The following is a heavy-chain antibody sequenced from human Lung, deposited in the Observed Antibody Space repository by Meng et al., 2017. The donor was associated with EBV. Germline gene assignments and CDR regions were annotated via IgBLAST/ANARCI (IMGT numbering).Heavy chain of an antibody. J-gene: IGHJ4*02. Sequence: QVQLQESGPGLVKPSQTLSLTCTVPGGSVDSGAYYWSWFRQRPGKGLEWIGYIYYSGSTFYTPSLKSRATLSVDTSKNQFSLKLNSVTAADTAVYYCARLRLVWMFDYWGQGALVTVSS. V-gene: IGHV4-31*03. CDR3: ARLRLVWMFDY. D-gene: IGHD6-19*01. CDR2: IYYSGST. CDR1: GGSVDSGAYY.